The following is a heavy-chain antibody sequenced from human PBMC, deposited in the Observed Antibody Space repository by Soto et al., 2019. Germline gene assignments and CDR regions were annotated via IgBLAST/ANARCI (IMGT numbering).Heavy chain of an antibody. CDR2: FDPEDGET. Sequence: ASVKVSCKVSGYTLTELSMHWVRQAPGKGLERMGGFDPEDGETIYAQKFQGRVTMTEDTATDTAYMELSSLRSEDTAVYYCATPPPLRGAMITNINVDFWGQGTPVTVSS. J-gene: IGHJ4*02. D-gene: IGHD3-10*01. CDR3: ATPPPLRGAMITNINVDF. V-gene: IGHV1-24*01. CDR1: GYTLTELS.